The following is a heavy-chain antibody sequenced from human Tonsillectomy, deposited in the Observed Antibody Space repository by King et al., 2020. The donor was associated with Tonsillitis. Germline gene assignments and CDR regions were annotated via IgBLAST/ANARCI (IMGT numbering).Heavy chain of an antibody. CDR3: ATRARCTTGAGYQWYDYYVEV. V-gene: IGHV4-39*01. CDR2: ISHSGST. J-gene: IGHJ6*03. Sequence: QLQESGPGLVKPSETLSLTCTVSGDSISNTAYFWAWVRKPPGKGLEWIGSISHSGSTSYNPSLKSRVTISVDTSKNQFSLKVRSLSVSDTAVYYCATRARCTTGAGYQWYDYYVEVGGKGATVNVSS. D-gene: IGHD2-8*01. CDR1: GDSISNTAYF.